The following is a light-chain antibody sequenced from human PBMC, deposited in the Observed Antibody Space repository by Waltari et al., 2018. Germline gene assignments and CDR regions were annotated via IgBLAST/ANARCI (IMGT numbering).Light chain of an antibody. V-gene: IGKV3-20*01. CDR1: QSVGRA. CDR3: QMYVRLPVT. Sequence: IVLTQSPGPLALSPGARATLSCRASQSVGRALAWYQQKPGQAPRLLIYDASSRATGISDKFSGSGSGTDFSLTISRVEPEDFAVYFCQMYVRLPVTFGQGTKVEVK. CDR2: DAS. J-gene: IGKJ1*01.